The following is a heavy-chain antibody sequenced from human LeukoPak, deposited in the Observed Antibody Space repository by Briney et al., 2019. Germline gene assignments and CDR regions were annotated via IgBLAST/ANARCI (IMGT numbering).Heavy chain of an antibody. CDR3: ARGATISETGYFDF. J-gene: IGHJ4*03. D-gene: IGHD5-24*01. Sequence: SETLSLTCAIYGGSFSRYYWSWIRQSPGKGLEWIAEIDHRGDTNYNPSVKSRVTISVDTSKNQFSLKMRSLSAADTALYYCARGATISETGYFDFWGQGTLVTVSS. CDR1: GGSFSRYY. V-gene: IGHV4-34*01. CDR2: IDHRGDT.